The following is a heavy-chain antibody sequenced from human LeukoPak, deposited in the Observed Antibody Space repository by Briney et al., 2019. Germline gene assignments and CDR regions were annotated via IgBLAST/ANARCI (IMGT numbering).Heavy chain of an antibody. Sequence: PWGSLRLSCAASGFTFSSYDMHWVRQATGKGLEWVSAIGTAGDTYYPGSVKGRFTISRENAKNSLYLQMNSLRAGDTAVYYCARAERGYSYGIHDPYGMDVWGQGTTVTVSS. CDR2: IGTAGDT. V-gene: IGHV3-13*01. J-gene: IGHJ6*02. CDR1: GFTFSSYD. D-gene: IGHD5-18*01. CDR3: ARAERGYSYGIHDPYGMDV.